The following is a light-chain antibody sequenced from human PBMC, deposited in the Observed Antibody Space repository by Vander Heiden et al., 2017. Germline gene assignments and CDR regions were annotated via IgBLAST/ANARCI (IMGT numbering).Light chain of an antibody. V-gene: IGLV2-14*01. Sequence: QSALTQPASVSGSPGQSITISCTGTSSDVGGYNYVSWYQQHPGKAPKLKIYDVSNRPSGVSNRFSGSKSGNTASLTTSGLQAEDEADYYCSSYTSSSTLVVFGTGTKVTVL. J-gene: IGLJ1*01. CDR2: DVS. CDR3: SSYTSSSTLVV. CDR1: SSDVGGYNY.